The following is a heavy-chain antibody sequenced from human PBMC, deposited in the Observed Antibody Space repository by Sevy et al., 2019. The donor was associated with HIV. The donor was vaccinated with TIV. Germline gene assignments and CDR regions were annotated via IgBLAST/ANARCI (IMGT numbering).Heavy chain of an antibody. V-gene: IGHV4-59*01. Sequence: SETLSLTCTVSGGSISNYYWSWIRQPPGKGLEWIGYIYYSGSNNYNPSLKSRVTISVDTSKNQFSLKLSSVTAADTAVYYCGRVLWFGELLSQYYYYYGMDVWGQGTTVTVSS. D-gene: IGHD3-10*01. CDR2: IYYSGSN. CDR3: GRVLWFGELLSQYYYYYGMDV. J-gene: IGHJ6*02. CDR1: GGSISNYY.